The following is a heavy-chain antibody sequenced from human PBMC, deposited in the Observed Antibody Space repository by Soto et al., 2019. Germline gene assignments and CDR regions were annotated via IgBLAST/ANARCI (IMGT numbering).Heavy chain of an antibody. D-gene: IGHD6-19*01. Sequence: EVQLVESGGGLVQPGGSLRLSCAASGFTFSSYDMHWVRQATGKGLEWVSAIGTAGDTYYPGSVKSRFTISRENAKNSLYLQMNSLRAGDTAVYYCARAHRSGWFDYWGQGTLVTVSS. CDR2: IGTAGDT. V-gene: IGHV3-13*01. CDR3: ARAHRSGWFDY. CDR1: GFTFSSYD. J-gene: IGHJ4*02.